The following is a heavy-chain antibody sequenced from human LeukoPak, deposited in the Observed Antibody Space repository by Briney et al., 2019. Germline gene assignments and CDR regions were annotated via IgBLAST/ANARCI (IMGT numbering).Heavy chain of an antibody. D-gene: IGHD5-12*01. J-gene: IGHJ4*02. CDR1: GGSISSGGYY. V-gene: IGHV4-31*03. Sequence: PSETLSLTCTVSGGSISSGGYYWSWIRQRPGKDLEWIGYIYYSGSTYYNPSLKSRVTISVDTSKNQFSLKLSSVTAADTAVYYCARHSDYLRAFDYWGQGTLVTVSS. CDR2: IYYSGST. CDR3: ARHSDYLRAFDY.